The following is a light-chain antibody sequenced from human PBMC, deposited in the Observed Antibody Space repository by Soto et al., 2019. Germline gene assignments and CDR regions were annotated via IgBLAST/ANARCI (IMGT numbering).Light chain of an antibody. Sequence: QSALTQPASVSGSPGQSITISCTGTSSDVGSYNLVSWYQQHPGKAPKLIIYEGDKRPSGVPNRVSGSKSGNTASLTISGLQAEDEADYYCCSYAGSSVLIFGGGTKVTVL. CDR1: SSDVGSYNL. J-gene: IGLJ2*01. CDR2: EGD. CDR3: CSYAGSSVLI. V-gene: IGLV2-23*01.